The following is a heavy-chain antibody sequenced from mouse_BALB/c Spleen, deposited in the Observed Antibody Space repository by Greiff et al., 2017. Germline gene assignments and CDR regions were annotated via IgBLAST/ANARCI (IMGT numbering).Heavy chain of an antibody. J-gene: IGHJ4*01. D-gene: IGHD2-4*01. CDR3: TREDYEDAMDY. Sequence: EVNVVESGGGLVKPGGSLKLSCAASGFTFSSYTMSWVRQTPEKRLEWVATISSGGSYTYYPDSVKGRFTISRDNAKNTLYLQMSSLKSEDTAMYYCTREDYEDAMDYWGQGTSVTVSS. CDR2: ISSGGSYT. CDR1: GFTFSSYT. V-gene: IGHV5-6-4*01.